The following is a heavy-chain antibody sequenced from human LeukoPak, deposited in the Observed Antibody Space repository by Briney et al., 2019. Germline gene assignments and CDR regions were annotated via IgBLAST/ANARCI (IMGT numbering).Heavy chain of an antibody. J-gene: IGHJ4*02. Sequence: SVKVSCKASGGTFSSYAISWVRQAPGQGLEWMGRIIPILGIANYAQKFQGRVTITADKSTSTAYMELSSLRSEDTAVYYCARVDTAMACLDYWGQGTLVSVSS. D-gene: IGHD5-18*01. CDR3: ARVDTAMACLDY. CDR2: IIPILGIA. V-gene: IGHV1-69*04. CDR1: GGTFSSYA.